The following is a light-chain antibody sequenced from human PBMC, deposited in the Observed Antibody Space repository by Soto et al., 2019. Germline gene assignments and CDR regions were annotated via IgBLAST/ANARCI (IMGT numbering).Light chain of an antibody. CDR3: QQTYTTPRT. CDR2: AAS. Sequence: DIQVTQSPSSLSASVGDRVTITCRASQRIATYLNWYQQKPGKAPKLLIFAASSLQSGVPSTFSGSGSGTDFTLTSTSLQPEDFATYYCQQTYTTPRTFGQGTKVEIK. CDR1: QRIATY. V-gene: IGKV1-39*01. J-gene: IGKJ1*01.